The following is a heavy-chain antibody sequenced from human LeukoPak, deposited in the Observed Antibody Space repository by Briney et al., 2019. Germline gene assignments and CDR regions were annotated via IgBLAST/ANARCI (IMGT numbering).Heavy chain of an antibody. CDR3: ARDRVYGSGSYYNEGSY. D-gene: IGHD3-10*01. V-gene: IGHV3-66*01. CDR2: IYSGGST. CDR1: GFTVSSSY. Sequence: GGSLRLSCAASGFTVSSSYMSWVRQAPGKGLEWVSVIYSGGSTYYADSVKGRFTISRDNSKNTLYLQMNSLRAEDTAVYYCARDRVYGSGSYYNEGSYWGQGTLVTVSS. J-gene: IGHJ4*02.